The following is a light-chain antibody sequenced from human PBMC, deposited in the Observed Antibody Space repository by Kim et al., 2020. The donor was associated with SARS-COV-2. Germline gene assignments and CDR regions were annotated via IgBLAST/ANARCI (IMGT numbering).Light chain of an antibody. CDR1: QSVSRSY. J-gene: IGKJ4*01. CDR2: AAS. V-gene: IGKV3D-7*01. CDR3: QQDYNLLT. Sequence: PGETVTLSGRASQSVSRSYLTWYQQKPGQAPRLLIYAASTRATGIPARFSGSGSGTDFTLTISSLQPEDFAVYYCQQDYNLLTFGGGTKVDIK.